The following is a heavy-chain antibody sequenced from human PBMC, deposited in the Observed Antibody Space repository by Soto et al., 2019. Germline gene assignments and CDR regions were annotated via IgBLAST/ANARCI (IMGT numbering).Heavy chain of an antibody. CDR2: IDPSDSYT. Sequence: PGESLKISCKGSGYSFTSYWISWVCQMPGKGQEWMGRIDPSDSYTNYSPSFQGHVTISADKSISTAYLQWISLKATATAMYYCARHLVGASHFSQFHNWGQESMFTVSS. CDR3: ARHLVGASHFSQFHN. J-gene: IGHJ4*02. V-gene: IGHV5-10-1*01. CDR1: GYSFTSYW. D-gene: IGHD3-16*01.